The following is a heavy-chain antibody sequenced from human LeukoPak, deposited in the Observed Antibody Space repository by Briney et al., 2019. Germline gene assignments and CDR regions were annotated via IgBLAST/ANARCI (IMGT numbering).Heavy chain of an antibody. V-gene: IGHV1-18*01. Sequence: ASVKVSCKASGYTFTSYGISWVRQAPGQGLEWMGWISAYNGNTNYAQKLQGRVTMTTDTSTSTAYMELRSLRSDGTAVYYCAKVHCISTNCNHIWTYFDYWGQGTLVTVSS. J-gene: IGHJ4*02. CDR3: AKVHCISTNCNHIWTYFDY. D-gene: IGHD2-2*01. CDR1: GYTFTSYG. CDR2: ISAYNGNT.